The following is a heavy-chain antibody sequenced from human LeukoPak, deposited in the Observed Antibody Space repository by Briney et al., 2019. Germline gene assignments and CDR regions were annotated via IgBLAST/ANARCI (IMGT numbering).Heavy chain of an antibody. CDR2: VNYDGSEK. D-gene: IGHD1-26*01. J-gene: IGHJ4*02. V-gene: IGHV3-7*04. CDR1: EFTFSSYW. CDR3: ARVSVGATNYFDF. Sequence: GGSLRLSCAASEFTFSSYWMSWVRQAPGKGLEWVANVNYDGSEKYYVDSVKGRFTISRDNARNSLYLQMNSLRAEDTAVYYCARVSVGATNYFDFWGQGTLVTVSS.